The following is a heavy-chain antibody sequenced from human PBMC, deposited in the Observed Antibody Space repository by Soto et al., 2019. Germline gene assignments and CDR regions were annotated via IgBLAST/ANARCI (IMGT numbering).Heavy chain of an antibody. Sequence: GGSLRLSCAASGFTFSNYNMNWVRQAPGKGLEWVSHIGGARSTAIYYADSVKGRFTISRDNAENSLFLQLNILRDEDTAVYYCARDFGYDDVWGQGTTVTVSS. V-gene: IGHV3-48*02. CDR1: GFTFSNYN. D-gene: IGHD3-22*01. CDR2: IGGARSTAI. CDR3: ARDFGYDDV. J-gene: IGHJ6*02.